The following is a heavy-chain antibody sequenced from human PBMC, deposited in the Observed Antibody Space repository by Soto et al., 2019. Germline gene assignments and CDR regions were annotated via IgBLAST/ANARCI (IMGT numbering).Heavy chain of an antibody. V-gene: IGHV5-51*01. CDR3: AKTIAPGLYGMDV. J-gene: IGHJ6*02. CDR2: IYPADSDT. D-gene: IGHD6-13*01. Sequence: PGESLKISCKGSGYSFPSYWIGWVRQMPGKGLEWMGIIYPADSDTRYSPSFQGQVTISADKSISTAYLQWNSLKASDTAMYYCAKTIAPGLYGMDVWGQETTVTVSS. CDR1: GYSFPSYW.